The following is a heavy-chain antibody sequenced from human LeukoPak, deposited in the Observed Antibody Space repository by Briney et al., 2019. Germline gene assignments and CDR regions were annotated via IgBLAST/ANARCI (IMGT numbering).Heavy chain of an antibody. CDR1: GFTFSNAW. D-gene: IGHD3-9*01. CDR3: TTDNNFDWLHLT. CDR2: IKSKTDGGTA. J-gene: IGHJ3*01. V-gene: IGHV3-15*01. Sequence: PGGSLRLSCTASGFTFSNAWMSWVRQAPGKGLEWVGRIKSKTDGGTADSATPVKGRFTISRDDSKNTLYLQMNSLKTEDTALYYCTTDNNFDWLHLTWGQGTMVTVSS.